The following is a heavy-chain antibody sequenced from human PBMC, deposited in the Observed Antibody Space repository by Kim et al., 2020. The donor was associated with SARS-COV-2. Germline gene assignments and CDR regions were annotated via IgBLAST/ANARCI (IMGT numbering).Heavy chain of an antibody. V-gene: IGHV4-30-2*01. D-gene: IGHD3-10*01. CDR2: IYHSGNT. Sequence: SETLFLTCAVSGASITSGDYSWSWIRQPSGRGLEWIGYIYHSGNTVYNPSFKSRVTMSLDRSNNQFSLKLTSMTAADTAVYYCAGDFGSGSYRFDYWGQG. CDR3: AGDFGSGSYRFDY. J-gene: IGHJ4*02. CDR1: GASITSGDYS.